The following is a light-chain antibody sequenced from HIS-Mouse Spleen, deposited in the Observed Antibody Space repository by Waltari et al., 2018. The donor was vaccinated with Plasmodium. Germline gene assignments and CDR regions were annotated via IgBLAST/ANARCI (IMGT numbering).Light chain of an antibody. CDR1: QGISSY. Sequence: AIRMTQSPSSFSASTGDSVTTTCRASQGISSYLAWYQQKPGKAPKLLIYAASTLQSGVPSRFSGSGSGTDFTLTISCLQSEDFATYYCQQYYSYPYTFGQGTKLEIK. CDR3: QQYYSYPYT. J-gene: IGKJ2*01. CDR2: AAS. V-gene: IGKV1-8*01.